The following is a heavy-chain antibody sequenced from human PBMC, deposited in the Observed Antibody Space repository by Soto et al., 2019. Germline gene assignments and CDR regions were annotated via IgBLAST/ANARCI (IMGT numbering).Heavy chain of an antibody. D-gene: IGHD3-9*01. J-gene: IGHJ4*02. Sequence: EVQLVESGGDLVQPGGSLRLSCAASGFTFSGYWMAWVRQAPGKGLEWVANIKQDGSVKYYVDSLKGRFTISRDNAKNSLYLPTDSLRAGDTAVYFCATETYYHWQYWGQGTLVTVSS. CDR1: GFTFSGYW. V-gene: IGHV3-7*01. CDR2: IKQDGSVK. CDR3: ATETYYHWQY.